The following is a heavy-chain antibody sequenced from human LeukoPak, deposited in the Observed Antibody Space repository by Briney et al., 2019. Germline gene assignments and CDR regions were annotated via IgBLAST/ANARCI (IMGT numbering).Heavy chain of an antibody. CDR2: IYTSGST. D-gene: IGHD6-19*01. Sequence: SETLSLTCTVSGGSISSYYWSWIRQPAGKGLEWIGRIYTSGSTNYNPSLKSRVTMSVDTSKNLFSLKLSSVTAADTAVYYCAREGDSSGWYWFDPWGQGTLVTVS. CDR1: GGSISSYY. V-gene: IGHV4-4*07. J-gene: IGHJ5*02. CDR3: AREGDSSGWYWFDP.